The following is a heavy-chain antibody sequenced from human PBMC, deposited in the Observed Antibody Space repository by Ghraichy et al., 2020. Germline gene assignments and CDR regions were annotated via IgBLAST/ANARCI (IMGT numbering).Heavy chain of an antibody. CDR3: AGESGWRYSGFFDY. D-gene: IGHD5-12*01. CDR2: ISYDGDNK. V-gene: IGHV3-30*04. Sequence: GGSLRLSCAASGFTFSSFTMHWVRQAPGKGLEWVAVISYDGDNKYYSDSVKGRFTISRDKSKNTLYLQMNSLRAEDTAVYYCAGESGWRYSGFFDYWGQGTLGTVSS. J-gene: IGHJ4*02. CDR1: GFTFSSFT.